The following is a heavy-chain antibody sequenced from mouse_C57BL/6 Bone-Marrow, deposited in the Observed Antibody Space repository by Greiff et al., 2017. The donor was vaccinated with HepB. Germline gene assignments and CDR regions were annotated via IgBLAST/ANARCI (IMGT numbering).Heavy chain of an antibody. CDR2: IWSGGIN. J-gene: IGHJ2*01. V-gene: IGHV2-2*01. CDR3: ARNTIVTWYFDY. CDR1: GFSLTSYG. D-gene: IGHD2-5*01. Sequence: QVQLKESGPGLVQPSQSLSITCTVSGFSLTSYGVHWVRQSPGKGLEWLGGIWSGGINDYNAAFISRLSIRQDNSKSQVFFKMNSLQADDTAIYYCARNTIVTWYFDYWGQGTTLTVSS.